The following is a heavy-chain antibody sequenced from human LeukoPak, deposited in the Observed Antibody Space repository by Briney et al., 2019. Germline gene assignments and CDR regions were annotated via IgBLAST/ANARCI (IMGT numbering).Heavy chain of an antibody. CDR3: AEISSKWYGNALEI. D-gene: IGHD6-13*01. Sequence: ASLKVSCKASGYSFTIYDVNWVRQAPGQGLEWMGWMNPDSGNTGYAPKFQGRVSMTRNTSINTAYLELSSLTSEDTAVYYCAEISSKWYGNALEIWGRGTMVIVSA. CDR1: GYSFTIYD. CDR2: MNPDSGNT. J-gene: IGHJ3*02. V-gene: IGHV1-8*01.